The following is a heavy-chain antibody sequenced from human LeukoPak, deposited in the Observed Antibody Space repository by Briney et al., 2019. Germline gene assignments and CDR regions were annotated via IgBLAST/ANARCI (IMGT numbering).Heavy chain of an antibody. Sequence: GGSLRLSCAASGFTFSSYAMSWVRQAPGKGLEWVSAIGSSGGSTYYADSVKGRFTISRDNSKNTLYLQMNSLRAEDTAVYYCAKVRGNVAAGPTDYWGRGTLVTVSS. V-gene: IGHV3-23*01. CDR1: GFTFSSYA. CDR3: AKVRGNVAAGPTDY. J-gene: IGHJ4*02. D-gene: IGHD6-13*01. CDR2: IGSSGGST.